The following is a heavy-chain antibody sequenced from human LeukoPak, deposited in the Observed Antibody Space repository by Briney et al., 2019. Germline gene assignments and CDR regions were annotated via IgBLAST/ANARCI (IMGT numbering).Heavy chain of an antibody. CDR2: IYSGGST. Sequence: PGGSLRLSCAASGFTVSRNYMSWVRQAPGKGLEWVSVIYSGGSTYYADSVKGRFTISRDNSKNTLYLQMNSLRAEDTAVYYCAKGVRSVWGSYRTQYYFDYWGQGTLVAVSS. D-gene: IGHD3-16*02. J-gene: IGHJ4*02. CDR3: AKGVRSVWGSYRTQYYFDY. V-gene: IGHV3-66*01. CDR1: GFTVSRNY.